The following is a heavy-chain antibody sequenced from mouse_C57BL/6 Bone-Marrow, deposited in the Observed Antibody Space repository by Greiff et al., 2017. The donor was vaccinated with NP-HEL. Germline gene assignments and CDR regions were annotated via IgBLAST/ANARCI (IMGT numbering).Heavy chain of an antibody. CDR2: IYPGDGDT. Sequence: QVQLQQSGPELVKPGASVKISCKASGYAFSSSWMNWVKQRPGKGLEWIGRIYPGDGDTNYNGKFKGKATLTADKYYSTAYMQLSSLTSEDSAVYFCARGGLRVYFDYWGQGTTLTVSS. J-gene: IGHJ2*01. CDR3: ARGGLRVYFDY. D-gene: IGHD3-3*01. V-gene: IGHV1-82*01. CDR1: GYAFSSSW.